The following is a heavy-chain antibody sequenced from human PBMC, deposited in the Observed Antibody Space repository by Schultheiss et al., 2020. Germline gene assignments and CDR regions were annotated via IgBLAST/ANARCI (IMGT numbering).Heavy chain of an antibody. CDR3: ARSPRRSSWPQQGGMDV. CDR2: ISYDGSNK. CDR1: GFTFSSYI. J-gene: IGHJ6*02. Sequence: GGSLRLSCAASGFTFSSYIMSWVRQAPGRGLEWVTVISYDGSNKYYADSVKGRFTISRDNSKNTLYLQMNSLRAEDTAVYYCARSPRRSSWPQQGGMDVWGQGTTVTVSS. D-gene: IGHD6-13*01. V-gene: IGHV3-30-3*01.